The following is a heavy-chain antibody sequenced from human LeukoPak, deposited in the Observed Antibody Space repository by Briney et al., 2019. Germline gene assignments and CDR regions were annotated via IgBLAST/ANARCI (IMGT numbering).Heavy chain of an antibody. CDR1: GFTFSSYA. D-gene: IGHD6-13*01. V-gene: IGHV3-23*01. J-gene: IGHJ4*02. CDR3: TIDEYSSSWYDFDY. CDR2: INDNGDGT. Sequence: GGSLRLSCAASGFTFSSYAMSWVRQAPGKGLKWVSTINDNGDGTYYADSVKGRFTISRDNSYNTVSLQMNSLRDEDTGVYYCTIDEYSSSWYDFDYWGQGTLVTVSS.